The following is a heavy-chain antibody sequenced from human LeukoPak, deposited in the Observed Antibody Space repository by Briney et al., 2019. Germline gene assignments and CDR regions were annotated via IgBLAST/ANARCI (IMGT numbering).Heavy chain of an antibody. CDR2: IRYDGSNK. CDR3: ARDNRVVAATRNGWFDP. CDR1: GFTFSSYG. D-gene: IGHD2-15*01. Sequence: PGGSLRLSCAASGFTFSSYGMHWVRQAPGKGLEWVAFIRYDGSNKYYADSVKGRFTISRDNSKNTLYLQMSSLRSEDTAVYYCARDNRVVAATRNGWFDPWGQGTLVTVSS. V-gene: IGHV3-30*02. J-gene: IGHJ5*02.